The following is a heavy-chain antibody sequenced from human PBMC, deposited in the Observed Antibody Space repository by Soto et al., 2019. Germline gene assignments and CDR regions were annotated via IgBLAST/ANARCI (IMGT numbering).Heavy chain of an antibody. CDR1: GFSFSSHG. V-gene: IGHV3-30*18. J-gene: IGHJ5*02. CDR2: ISHDGSFK. CDR3: AKLEGSVPVDGDWFDP. D-gene: IGHD6-19*01. Sequence: QVQLVESGGGVVQPGRSLRLSCAASGFSFSSHGMHWVRQAPGRGLEWVAVISHDGSFKSYADSLRGRFTVSRDNSKNTLYRQIHSLRPEDTAVYYCAKLEGSVPVDGDWFDPWGQGTLVTVSS.